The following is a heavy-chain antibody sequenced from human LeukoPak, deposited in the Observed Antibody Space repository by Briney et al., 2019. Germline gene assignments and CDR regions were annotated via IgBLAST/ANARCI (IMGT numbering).Heavy chain of an antibody. J-gene: IGHJ4*02. CDR2: ISGSGSA. CDR3: AKRGARVGANVAPWDY. Sequence: PGGSLRLSCVASGFTFSNAWMSWVRQAPGKGLEWVSGISGSGSAYYADSVKGRFSISRDKSKNTVYLQMDSLRAEDTAVYYCAKRGARVGANVAPWDYWGREALLTASS. V-gene: IGHV3-23*01. D-gene: IGHD1-26*01. CDR1: GFTFSNAW.